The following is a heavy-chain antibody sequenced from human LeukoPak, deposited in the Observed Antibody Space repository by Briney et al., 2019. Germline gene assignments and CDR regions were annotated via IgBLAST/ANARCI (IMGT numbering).Heavy chain of an antibody. J-gene: IGHJ4*02. CDR2: ISGSVGST. CDR3: AKDLLRYDDLGTPDY. V-gene: IGHV3-23*01. Sequence: GGSLRLSCAASGFTFSSYAMSWVRQAPGKGLGWVSAISGSVGSTYYADSVKGRFTISRDTSNNTLYLQMHRLRAEGTRVYYFAKDLLRYDDLGTPDYWGQGTQLTVSS. CDR1: GFTFSSYA. D-gene: IGHD3-22*01.